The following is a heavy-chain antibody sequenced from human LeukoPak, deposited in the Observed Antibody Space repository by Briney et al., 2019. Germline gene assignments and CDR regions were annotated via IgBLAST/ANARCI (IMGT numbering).Heavy chain of an antibody. V-gene: IGHV3-30*01. J-gene: IGHJ3*02. CDR1: GFTFSRYT. Sequence: PTGGSLRLSCPASGFTFSRYTMHWVRQAPGKGLEWVALLAYDETFRYYADSVKGRFTISRDTAKTTLDLQMNSLTTEDTALYYCAREADGFDIWGQGTMVTVSS. CDR3: AREADGFDI. CDR2: LAYDETFR.